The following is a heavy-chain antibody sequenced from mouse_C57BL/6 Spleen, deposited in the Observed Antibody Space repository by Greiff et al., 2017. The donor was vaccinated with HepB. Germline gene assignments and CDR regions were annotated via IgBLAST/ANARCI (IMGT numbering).Heavy chain of an antibody. V-gene: IGHV5-6*01. CDR2: ISSGGSYT. CDR1: GFTFSSYG. Sequence: EVKLQESGGDLVKPGGSLKLSCAASGFTFSSYGMSWVRQTPDKRLEWVATISSGGSYTYYPDSVKGRFTISRDNAKNTLYLQMSSLKSEDTAMYYCARLITTVGDYWGQGTTLTVSS. D-gene: IGHD1-1*01. J-gene: IGHJ2*01. CDR3: ARLITTVGDY.